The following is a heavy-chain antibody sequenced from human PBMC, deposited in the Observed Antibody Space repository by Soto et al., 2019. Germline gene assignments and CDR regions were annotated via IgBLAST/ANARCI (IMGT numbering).Heavy chain of an antibody. CDR2: VSGNGGTT. D-gene: IGHD3-3*01. V-gene: IGHV3-23*01. CDR1: GFTFSSYG. J-gene: IGHJ4*02. Sequence: GGSLRLSCAASGFTFSSYGMHWVRQAPGKGLEWGALVSGNGGTTNYADSVEGRFTISRDNSQKTRYLQMNSLRAEDTAIYYCAKGKAHTLFGVDTLFDYWGQGTLVTVSS. CDR3: AKGKAHTLFGVDTLFDY.